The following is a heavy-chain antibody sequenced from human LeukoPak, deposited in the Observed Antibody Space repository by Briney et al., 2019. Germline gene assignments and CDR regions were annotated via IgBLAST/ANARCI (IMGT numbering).Heavy chain of an antibody. CDR1: GFTFSSYG. V-gene: IGHV3-30*18. CDR2: ISYDGSNK. CDR3: AKDWDYYDSSGYPDY. D-gene: IGHD3-22*01. Sequence: GGSLRLSCAASGFTFSSYGMHWVRQAPGKGLEWVAVISYDGSNKYYADSVKGRFTISRDNSKNTLYLQMNSLRAEDTAVYYCAKDWDYYDSSGYPDYWGQGTLVTVSS. J-gene: IGHJ4*02.